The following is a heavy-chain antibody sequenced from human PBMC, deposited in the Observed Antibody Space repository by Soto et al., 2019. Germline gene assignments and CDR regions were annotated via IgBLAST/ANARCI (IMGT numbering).Heavy chain of an antibody. CDR3: ASFTVTKYYFDY. CDR1: GFTFSSYA. CDR2: ISGSGGST. J-gene: IGHJ4*02. Sequence: GGSLRLSCAASGFTFSSYAMSWVRQAPGKGLEWVSAISGSGGSTYYADSVKGRFTISRDKSKNQFSLKLSSVTAADTAVYYCASFTVTKYYFDYWGQGTLVTVSS. D-gene: IGHD4-17*01. V-gene: IGHV3-23*01.